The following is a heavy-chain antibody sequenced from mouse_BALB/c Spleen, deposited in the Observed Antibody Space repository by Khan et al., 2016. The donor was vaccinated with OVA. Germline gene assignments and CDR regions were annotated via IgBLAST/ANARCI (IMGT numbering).Heavy chain of an antibody. V-gene: IGHV1-77*01. CDR3: ARAGWDVFAY. CDR2: IYPGSDST. CDR1: GYTFTDYV. D-gene: IGHD4-1*01. J-gene: IGHJ3*01. Sequence: QVQLQQPGPELVKPGASVKMSCKASGYTFTDYVMNWVKQSNGQGLEWIGQIYPGSDSTYYNEKFKGQATLTADRSSSPAYMQLSNRTSEGSAVYLCARAGWDVFAYWGQGTLGTVSA.